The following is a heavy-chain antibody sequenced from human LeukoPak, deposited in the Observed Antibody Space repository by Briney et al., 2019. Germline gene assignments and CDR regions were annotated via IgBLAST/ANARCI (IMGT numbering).Heavy chain of an antibody. CDR3: ARGGWYGSLGFDY. D-gene: IGHD6-19*01. CDR1: GFTFSSYW. CDR2: IKQDGSEK. J-gene: IGHJ4*02. V-gene: IGHV3-7*01. Sequence: GGSLRLSCAASGFTFSSYWMSWVRQAPGKGLEWVAKIKQDGSEKYYVDSVKGRFTISRDNAKNTLYLQMNSLRAEDTAVYYCARGGWYGSLGFDYWGQGTLVTVSS.